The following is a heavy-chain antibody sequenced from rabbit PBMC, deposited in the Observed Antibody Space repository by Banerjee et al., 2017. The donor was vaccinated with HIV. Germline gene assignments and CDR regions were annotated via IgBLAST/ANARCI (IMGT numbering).Heavy chain of an antibody. J-gene: IGHJ3*01. D-gene: IGHD8-1*01. CDR3: ARGGFYAGSSYLGYTMLTRLDL. V-gene: IGHV1S40*01. CDR2: IYAGSSGST. CDR1: GFSFSISY. Sequence: QSLEESGGDLVKPGASLTLTCTASGFSFSISYMCWVRQAPGKGLEWIACIYAGSSGSTYYASWAKGRFTISKTSSTTVTLQMTSLTAADTATYFCARGGFYAGSSYLGYTMLTRLDLWGPGTLVTVS.